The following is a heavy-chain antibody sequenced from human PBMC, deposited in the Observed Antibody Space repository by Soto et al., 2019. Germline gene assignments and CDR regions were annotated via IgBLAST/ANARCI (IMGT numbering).Heavy chain of an antibody. J-gene: IGHJ4*02. CDR2: ISAYNGNT. CDR3: XXDSPXVDY. Sequence: QVQLVQSGAEVKKPGASVKVSCKASGYTFTSYGISWVRQAPGQGLEWMGWISAYNGNTNYAQKLQGRVTMTTDTXXXXXXXXXXXXXXXXXXXXXXXXDSPXVDYWGQGTLVTVSS. CDR1: GYTFTSYG. V-gene: IGHV1-18*01.